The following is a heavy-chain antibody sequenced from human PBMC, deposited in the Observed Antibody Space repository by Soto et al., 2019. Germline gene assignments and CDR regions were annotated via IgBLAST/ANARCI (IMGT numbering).Heavy chain of an antibody. CDR2: IKHSGSS. Sequence: SETLSLTCPPYAGSFSHYYSNWIRHSPGKGLEWIGKIKHSGSSNYNPSLRIRVSISVDMPTNQSSLSLTSITAAATALAYCARGGSSDWHIASDICGQRPMGAV. D-gene: IGHD6-19*01. CDR1: AGSFSHYY. CDR3: ARGGSSDWHIASDI. V-gene: IGHV4-34*01. J-gene: IGHJ3*02.